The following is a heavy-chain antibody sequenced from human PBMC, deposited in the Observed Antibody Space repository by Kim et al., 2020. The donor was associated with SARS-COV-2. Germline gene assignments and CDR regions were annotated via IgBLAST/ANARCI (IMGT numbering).Heavy chain of an antibody. J-gene: IGHJ2*01. Sequence: GGSLRLSGTPSRLTFSSSAMTGVRQAPGKGLEWVSTIFGSGHGTYYGDSVPGRFTVSRDNSRNTLFLQMNNLRVDDTAIYYCARHVHLTTVTFLWYFDLWGRGT. CDR1: RLTFSSSA. D-gene: IGHD3-16*01. CDR2: IFGSGHGT. V-gene: IGHV3-23*01. CDR3: ARHVHLTTVTFLWYFDL.